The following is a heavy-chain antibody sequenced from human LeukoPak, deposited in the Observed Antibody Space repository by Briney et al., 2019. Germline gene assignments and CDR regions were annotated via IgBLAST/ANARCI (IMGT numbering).Heavy chain of an antibody. J-gene: IGHJ6*03. CDR3: ATTSPGYYYYYMDV. V-gene: IGHV4-59*01. Sequence: PSETLSLTCTVSGGSISSYYWSWIRQPPGKGLEWIGYIYYSGSTNYNPSLKSRVTISVDTSKNQISLKLSSVTAADTAVYYCATTSPGYYYYYMDVWGKGTTVTVSS. CDR1: GGSISSYY. CDR2: IYYSGST.